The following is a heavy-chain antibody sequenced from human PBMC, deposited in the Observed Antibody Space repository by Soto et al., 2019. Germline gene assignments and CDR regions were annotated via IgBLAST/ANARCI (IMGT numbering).Heavy chain of an antibody. CDR3: ARVGGSGSPFDN. CDR2: IYHTGKT. V-gene: IGHV4-31*03. Sequence: SETLSLTCTVSGGSLIGGSDYWSWIRQHPTKGLEWIGYIYHTGKTYYNPSLESRVAITVDTSKNQFSLKLSSVSAADTAVYYCARVGGSGSPFDNWGQGTLVTVS. CDR1: GGSLIGGSDY. D-gene: IGHD3-10*01. J-gene: IGHJ4*02.